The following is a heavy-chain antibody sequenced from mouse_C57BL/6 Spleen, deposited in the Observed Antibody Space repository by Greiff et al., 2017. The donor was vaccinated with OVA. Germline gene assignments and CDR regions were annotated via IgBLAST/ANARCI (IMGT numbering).Heavy chain of an antibody. CDR1: GFTFSSYA. CDR3: ARDGDYGDYFDY. D-gene: IGHD2-4*01. CDR2: ISDGGSYT. Sequence: EVKLMESGGGLVKPGGSLKLSCAASGFTFSSYAMSWVRQTPEKRLEWVATISDGGSYTYYPDNVKGRFTISRDNAKNNLYLQMSHLKSEDTAMYYCARDGDYGDYFDYWGQGTTLTVSS. J-gene: IGHJ2*01. V-gene: IGHV5-4*01.